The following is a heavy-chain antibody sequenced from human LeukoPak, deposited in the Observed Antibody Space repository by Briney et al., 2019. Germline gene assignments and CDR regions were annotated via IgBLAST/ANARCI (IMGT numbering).Heavy chain of an antibody. Sequence: SETLSLTCAVYGGSFSGYYWGWIRQPPGKGLEWIGEINHSGSTNYNPSLKSRVTISVDTSKNQFSLKLSSVTAADTAVYYCARGRIGELWGYWGQGTLVTVSS. V-gene: IGHV4-34*01. CDR3: ARGRIGELWGY. CDR2: INHSGST. J-gene: IGHJ4*02. D-gene: IGHD3-10*01. CDR1: GGSFSGYY.